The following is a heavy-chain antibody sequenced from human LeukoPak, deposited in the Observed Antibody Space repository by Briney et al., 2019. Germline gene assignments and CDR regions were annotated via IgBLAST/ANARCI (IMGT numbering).Heavy chain of an antibody. Sequence: SETLSLTCTVSGGSISSSSYYWGWIRQPPGKGLEWIGSIYYDGSTYYNPSLKSQVTISVDTSKNQFSLKLSSVTAADTAVYYCARRRYSSGYIDHWGQGTLVTVSS. D-gene: IGHD6-25*01. CDR2: IYYDGST. CDR1: GGSISSSSYY. CDR3: ARRRYSSGYIDH. J-gene: IGHJ4*02. V-gene: IGHV4-39*01.